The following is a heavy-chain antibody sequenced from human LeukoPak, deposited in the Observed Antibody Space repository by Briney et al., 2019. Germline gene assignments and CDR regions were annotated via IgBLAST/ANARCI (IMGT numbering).Heavy chain of an antibody. J-gene: IGHJ3*02. CDR3: AKDELLLGAFDI. CDR1: GFTFSSYG. V-gene: IGHV3-30*18. D-gene: IGHD2-15*01. Sequence: GGSLRPSCAASGFTFSSYGMHWVRQAPGKGLEWVAVISYDGSNKYYADSVKGRFTISRDNSKNTLYLQMNSLRAEDTAVYYCAKDELLLGAFDIWGQGTMVTVSS. CDR2: ISYDGSNK.